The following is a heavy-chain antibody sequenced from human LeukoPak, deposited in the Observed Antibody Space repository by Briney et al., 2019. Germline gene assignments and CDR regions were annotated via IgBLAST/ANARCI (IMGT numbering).Heavy chain of an antibody. J-gene: IGHJ4*02. CDR3: ARDFKLGSGWYPGY. D-gene: IGHD6-19*01. V-gene: IGHV1-2*02. CDR2: INPNSGGT. CDR1: GYTFTGYY. Sequence: GASVKVSCKASGYTFTGYYMHWVRQAPGQGLEWMGWINPNSGGTNYAQKFQGRVTMTRDTSISTAYMELSRLRSDDTAVYYCARDFKLGSGWYPGYWGQGTLVTVSS.